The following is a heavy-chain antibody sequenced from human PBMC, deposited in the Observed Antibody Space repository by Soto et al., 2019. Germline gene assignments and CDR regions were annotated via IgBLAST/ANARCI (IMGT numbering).Heavy chain of an antibody. CDR1: GVTFSSYG. Sequence: PGGSLRLSCAASGVTFSSYGMHWVRQAPGKGLEWVAVISYDGSNKYYADSVKGRFTISRDNSKNTLYLQMNSLRAEDTAVYYCAKDHEGPTHSRGTRPAAAGTWGQGT. J-gene: IGHJ5*02. V-gene: IGHV3-30*18. CDR2: ISYDGSNK. D-gene: IGHD6-13*01. CDR3: AKDHEGPTHSRGTRPAAAGT.